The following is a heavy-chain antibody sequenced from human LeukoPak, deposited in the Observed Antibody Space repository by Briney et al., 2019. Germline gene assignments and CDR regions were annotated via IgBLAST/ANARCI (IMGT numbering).Heavy chain of an antibody. CDR3: ARGSFGVVIRNAFDI. CDR1: GGTFSSYA. CDR2: IIPIFGTA. V-gene: IGHV1-69*13. J-gene: IGHJ3*02. Sequence: ASVKVSCKASGGTFSSYAISWVRQAPGQGLEWMGGIIPIFGTANYTQKFQGRVTITADESTSTAYMELNSLRSEDTAVYYCARGSFGVVIRNAFDIWGQGTMVTVSS. D-gene: IGHD3-3*01.